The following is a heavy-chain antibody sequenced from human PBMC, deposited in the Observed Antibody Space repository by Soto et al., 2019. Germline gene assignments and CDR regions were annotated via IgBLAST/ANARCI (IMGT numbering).Heavy chain of an antibody. CDR3: AKAPSTLVNPGDAFDI. CDR2: IYPLDSDT. Sequence: GESLKISCKGSGYSFTSYRIGWVRQMPGKGLEWVGIIYPLDSDTRYSPSFQGRFTISRDNSKNTLYLQMNSLRAEDTAVYYCAKAPSTLVNPGDAFDIWGQGTMVTVSS. CDR1: GYSFTSYR. D-gene: IGHD2-2*01. V-gene: IGHV5-51*01. J-gene: IGHJ3*02.